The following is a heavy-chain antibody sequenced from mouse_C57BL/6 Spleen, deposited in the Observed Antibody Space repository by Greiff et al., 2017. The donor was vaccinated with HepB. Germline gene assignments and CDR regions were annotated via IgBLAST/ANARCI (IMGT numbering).Heavy chain of an antibody. J-gene: IGHJ2*01. CDR3: AKNGKGNSHFDY. CDR2: IWSGGST. Sequence: QVQLKESGPGLVQPSQSLSIPCTVSGFSLTSYGVHWVRQPPGKGLEWLGVIWSGGSTDYNAAFISRLSLSKDNSKSQVFFKMNSLQADDTAIYYCAKNGKGNSHFDYWGQGTTLTVSS. V-gene: IGHV2-4*01. CDR1: GFSLTSYG. D-gene: IGHD2-1*01.